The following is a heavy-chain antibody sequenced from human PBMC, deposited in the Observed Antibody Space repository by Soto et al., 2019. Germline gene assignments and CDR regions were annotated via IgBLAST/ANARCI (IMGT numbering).Heavy chain of an antibody. CDR2: INPNSGGT. CDR1: GYTFTCYY. D-gene: IGHD2-2*01. V-gene: IGHV1-2*04. CDR3: ARGPIVVVPAAPKEYCQH. J-gene: IGHJ1*01. Sequence: ASVKVSCKASGYTFTCYYMHWVRQAPGQGLEWMGWINPNSGGTNYAQKFQGWVTMTRDTSISTAYMELSRLRSDDTAVYYCARGPIVVVPAAPKEYCQHWGQGTLVTVSS.